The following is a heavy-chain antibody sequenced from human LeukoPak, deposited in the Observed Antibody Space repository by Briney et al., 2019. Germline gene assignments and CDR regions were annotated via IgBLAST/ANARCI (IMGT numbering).Heavy chain of an antibody. Sequence: SETLPLTCTVSGGSISSYYWSWIRQPPGKGLEWIGYIYYSGSTNYNPSLKSRVTISVDTSKNQFSLKLRSVTAADTAVYYCARAIAAYSGYYYYYYDMDVWGQGTTVTVSS. CDR2: IYYSGST. CDR3: ARAIAAYSGYYYYYYDMDV. CDR1: GGSISSYY. D-gene: IGHD5-12*01. V-gene: IGHV4-59*01. J-gene: IGHJ6*02.